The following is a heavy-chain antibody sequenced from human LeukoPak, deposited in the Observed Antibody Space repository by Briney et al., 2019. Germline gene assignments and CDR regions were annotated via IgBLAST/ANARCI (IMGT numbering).Heavy chain of an antibody. CDR3: AKDTNLYYGSGTYSDY. V-gene: IGHV3-53*05. CDR1: GFTVSSNY. Sequence: GGSLRLSCAASGFTVSSNYMTWVRQAPGTGLEWVSLIHSAGDTLYADSVKGRFTISRDNSKNTVYLQMNSLRADDTAVYYCAKDTNLYYGSGTYSDYWGQGTLVTVSS. J-gene: IGHJ4*02. CDR2: IHSAGDT. D-gene: IGHD3-10*01.